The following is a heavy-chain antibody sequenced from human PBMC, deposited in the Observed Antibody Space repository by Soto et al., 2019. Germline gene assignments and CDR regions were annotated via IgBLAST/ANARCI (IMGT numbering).Heavy chain of an antibody. V-gene: IGHV1-8*01. CDR3: ASARSYSSSCFYDAFDI. D-gene: IGHD6-13*01. Sequence: ASVKDSCKASGYTFTRFGIHWVRQASGQGLEWMGLTNTNSRNTGYAQKFQGRVTMTRNTSISTAYMELSSLRSEDTAVYYCASARSYSSSCFYDAFDIWGPGTMVTVSS. CDR1: GYTFTRFG. J-gene: IGHJ3*02. CDR2: TNTNSRNT.